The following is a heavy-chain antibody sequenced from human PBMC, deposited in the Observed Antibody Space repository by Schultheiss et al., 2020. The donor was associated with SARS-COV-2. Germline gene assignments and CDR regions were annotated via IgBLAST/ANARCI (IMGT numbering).Heavy chain of an antibody. CDR1: GGSISSSSYY. D-gene: IGHD3-3*01. J-gene: IGHJ3*02. Sequence: SQTLSLTCTVSGGSISSSSYYWGWIRQPPGKGLEWIGYIYYSGSTNYNPSLKSRVTISVDTSKNQFSLKLSSVTAADTAVYYCARDGLTIFGGRYAFDIWGQGTMVTVSS. V-gene: IGHV4-61*05. CDR2: IYYSGST. CDR3: ARDGLTIFGGRYAFDI.